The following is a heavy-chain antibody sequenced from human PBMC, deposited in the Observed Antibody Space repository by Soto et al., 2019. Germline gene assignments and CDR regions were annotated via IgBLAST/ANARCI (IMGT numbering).Heavy chain of an antibody. CDR2: ISGSGGST. Sequence: GGSLRLSCAASGFTFSSYAMSWVRQAPGKGLEWVSAISGSGGSTNYADSVKGRFTISRDNSKNTLYLQMNSLRAEDTAVYYCAKDPMVTSYGSGSYYREASDYWGQGTLVTVSS. J-gene: IGHJ4*02. D-gene: IGHD3-10*01. CDR3: AKDPMVTSYGSGSYYREASDY. V-gene: IGHV3-23*01. CDR1: GFTFSSYA.